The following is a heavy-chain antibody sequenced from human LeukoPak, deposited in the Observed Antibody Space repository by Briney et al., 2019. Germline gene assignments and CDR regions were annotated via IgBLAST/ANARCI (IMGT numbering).Heavy chain of an antibody. CDR3: AREEVPVPGFDY. D-gene: IGHD2-2*01. CDR1: GGSFSGYY. CDR2: INHSGST. J-gene: IGHJ4*02. Sequence: SETLSLTCAAYGGSFSGYYWSWIRQPPGKGLEWIGEINHSGSTNYNPSLKSRVTISVDTSKNQFSLKLSSVTAADTAVYYCAREEVPVPGFDYWGQGTLVTVSS. V-gene: IGHV4-34*01.